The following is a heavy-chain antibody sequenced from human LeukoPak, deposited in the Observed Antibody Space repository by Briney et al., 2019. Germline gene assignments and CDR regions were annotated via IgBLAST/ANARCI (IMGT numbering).Heavy chain of an antibody. CDR2: INHSGST. Sequence: SETLSLTCAVYGGSFSGYYWSWIRQPPGKGLEWIGEINHSGSTNYNPSLKGRVTISVDTSKNQFSLKLSSVTAADTAVYYCARTYYGMDVWGQGTTVTVSS. CDR3: ARTYYGMDV. J-gene: IGHJ6*02. V-gene: IGHV4-34*01. CDR1: GGSFSGYY.